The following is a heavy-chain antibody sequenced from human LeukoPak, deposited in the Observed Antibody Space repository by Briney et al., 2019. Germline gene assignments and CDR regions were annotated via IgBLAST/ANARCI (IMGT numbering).Heavy chain of an antibody. J-gene: IGHJ5*02. V-gene: IGHV1-3*01. Sequence: ASVKVSCKASGYTFTSYGISWVRQAPGQRLEWMGWINGGNGNTKYSQNFQGRVTITKDTSATTAYMELSSLRSEDTAVYYCAREQIVRGVMFWFDPWGQGTLVTVSS. CDR3: AREQIVRGVMFWFDP. CDR2: INGGNGNT. CDR1: GYTFTSYG. D-gene: IGHD3-10*01.